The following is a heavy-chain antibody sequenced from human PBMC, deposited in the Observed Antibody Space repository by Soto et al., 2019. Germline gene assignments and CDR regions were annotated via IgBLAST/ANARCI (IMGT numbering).Heavy chain of an antibody. D-gene: IGHD1-26*01. Sequence: SETLSLTCIVSGGSTSSSGYYWGCIRQPPGKGLEWIGSIYYSGTTYYNPSLKSRVTISADTSNNQFSLNLSSAAAADTAVYYCARGRGSYGHPFESWGPGALVT. CDR2: IYYSGTT. CDR1: GGSTSSSGYY. J-gene: IGHJ4*02. CDR3: ARGRGSYGHPFES. V-gene: IGHV4-39*01.